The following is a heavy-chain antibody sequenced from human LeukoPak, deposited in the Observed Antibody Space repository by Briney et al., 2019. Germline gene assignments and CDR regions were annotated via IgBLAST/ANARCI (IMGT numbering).Heavy chain of an antibody. J-gene: IGHJ6*02. CDR2: INGRGGST. Sequence: PGGSLRLSCAASGFIFINYAMTWVRQTPGKGLEWVSSINGRGGSTYYADSVKGRFTISRDNSKNTLYLQMNSLRAEDTAEYYCAKGPPYGGLDVWGQGTMVTVSS. V-gene: IGHV3-23*01. CDR1: GFIFINYA. D-gene: IGHD3-10*01. CDR3: AKGPPYGGLDV.